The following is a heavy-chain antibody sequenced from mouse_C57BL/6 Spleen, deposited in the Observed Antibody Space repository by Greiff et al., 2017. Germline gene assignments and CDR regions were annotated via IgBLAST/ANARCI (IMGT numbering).Heavy chain of an antibody. J-gene: IGHJ3*01. D-gene: IGHD2-4*01. Sequence: VQLQQSGAELVRPGASVTLSCKASGYTFTDYEMHWVKQTPVHGLEWIGAIDPETGGTAYNQKFKGKAILTADKSSSTAYMELRSLTSEDSAVYYCTRSCYDYEGFAYWGQGTLVSGSA. CDR2: IDPETGGT. V-gene: IGHV1-15*01. CDR3: TRSCYDYEGFAY. CDR1: GYTFTDYE.